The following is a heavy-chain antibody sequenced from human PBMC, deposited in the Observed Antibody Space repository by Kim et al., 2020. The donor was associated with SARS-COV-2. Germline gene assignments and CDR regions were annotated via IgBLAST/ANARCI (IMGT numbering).Heavy chain of an antibody. CDR2: IYSGGST. D-gene: IGHD3-22*01. Sequence: GGSLRLSCAASGFTVSSNYMSWVRQAPGKGLEWVSVIYSGGSTYYADSVKGRFTISRDNSKNTLYLQMNSLRAEDTAVYYCARDPPMIYAFDIWGQGTMVTVSS. J-gene: IGHJ3*02. CDR1: GFTVSSNY. CDR3: ARDPPMIYAFDI. V-gene: IGHV3-66*02.